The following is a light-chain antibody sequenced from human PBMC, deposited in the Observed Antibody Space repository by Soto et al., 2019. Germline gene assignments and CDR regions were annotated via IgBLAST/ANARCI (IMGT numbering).Light chain of an antibody. V-gene: IGLV2-14*01. Sequence: QSALTQPASVSGSPGQSITISCTGTSSDVGGYNYVSWYQQHPGKAPKLMIYEVTNRPSGVSNRFSGSKSGNTASLTISGLQAEDEANYYCSSSTASNTHIIFGGGTKLTVL. CDR2: EVT. J-gene: IGLJ2*01. CDR3: SSSTASNTHII. CDR1: SSDVGGYNY.